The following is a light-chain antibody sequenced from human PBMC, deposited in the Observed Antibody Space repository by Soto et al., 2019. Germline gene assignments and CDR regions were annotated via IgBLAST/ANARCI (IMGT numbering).Light chain of an antibody. CDR1: QSVSSN. CDR2: GAS. Sequence: EIVMTQSPATLSVSPGERATLSCRASQSVSSNLAWYQQKPGQAPRLHIYGASTRATGISARFSGSGSGTEFPLTISSLQSEEFAVYYCQQYNNWYTFGQGKKLEIK. CDR3: QQYNNWYT. V-gene: IGKV3D-15*01. J-gene: IGKJ2*01.